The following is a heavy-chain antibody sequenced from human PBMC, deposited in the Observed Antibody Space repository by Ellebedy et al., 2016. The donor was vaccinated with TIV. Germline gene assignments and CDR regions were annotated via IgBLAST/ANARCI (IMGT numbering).Heavy chain of an antibody. D-gene: IGHD4-17*01. Sequence: PGGSLRLSCAASGFNFRSYWMTWVRQAPGKGLEWVAKIRQEGDEIYYVESVKGRFTISRDNAKNSLFLQMNILRVEDTAVYYCARRASYGDYAVQVNPWFDPWGQGTLVTVSS. CDR3: ARRASYGDYAVQVNPWFDP. CDR2: IRQEGDEI. V-gene: IGHV3-7*01. J-gene: IGHJ5*02. CDR1: GFNFRSYW.